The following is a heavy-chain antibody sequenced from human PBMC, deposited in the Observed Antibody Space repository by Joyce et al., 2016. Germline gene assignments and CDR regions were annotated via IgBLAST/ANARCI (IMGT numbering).Heavy chain of an antibody. J-gene: IGHJ4*02. D-gene: IGHD5-24*01. Sequence: QVQVVQSGSEVKRPGSSVKVSCKASGGTFNSFAFSWVRQAPGQGLEWMGGSLPVYTTGNYAQKFKGRVTFTADESTSTAHMGLSSLRPDDTAVYYCATGAEGKGWLQIDYWGQGTPVTVSS. CDR2: SLPVYTTG. V-gene: IGHV1-69*01. CDR1: GGTFNSFA. CDR3: ATGAEGKGWLQIDY.